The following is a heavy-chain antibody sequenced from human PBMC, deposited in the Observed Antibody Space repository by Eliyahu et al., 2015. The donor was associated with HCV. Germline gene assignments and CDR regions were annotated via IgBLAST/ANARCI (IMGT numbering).Heavy chain of an antibody. CDR2: XHYTGST. D-gene: IGHD6-19*01. J-gene: IGHJ5*02. CDR1: GGSIXSYS. CDR3: ASGGGGIAVAGTGGWFDP. V-gene: IGHV4-59*01. Sequence: QVQLQESGPGLVKPSETLSLTCTVXGGSIXSYSWSWIRQPPGKGLEWIGDXHYTGSTNCNPSLKSRVXISVDTSKNQLSLKLSSVTAADTAVYYCASGGGGIAVAGTGGWFDPWGQGTLVTVSS.